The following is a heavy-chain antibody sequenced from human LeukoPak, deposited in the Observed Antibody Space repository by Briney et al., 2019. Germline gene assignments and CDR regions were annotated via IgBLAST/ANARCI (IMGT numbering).Heavy chain of an antibody. V-gene: IGHV3-33*01. CDR2: IWYDGSNK. D-gene: IGHD5-18*01. CDR3: VSQDGYSYGLDY. J-gene: IGHJ4*02. CDR1: GFTFSRNA. Sequence: GGSLRLSCAASGFTFSRNAMHWVRQAPGKGLEWVTVIWYDGSNKYYADSVKGRFTISRDNSKNTLYLQMNSLRVEDTAVYYCVSQDGYSYGLDYWGQGTPVTVSS.